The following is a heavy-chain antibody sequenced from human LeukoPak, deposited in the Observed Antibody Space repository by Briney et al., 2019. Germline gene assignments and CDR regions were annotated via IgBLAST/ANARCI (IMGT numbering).Heavy chain of an antibody. J-gene: IGHJ4*02. Sequence: GVSLRLSCAASVFTFSSYLMHWVRQAPGKGLVWVSRINSDGSSNIYADSVTGRFSISRDNDKTTLYLHMNSMRGEDMAVYYCPRAGFDSWGQGILVTVSS. CDR3: PRAGFDS. CDR2: INSDGSSN. CDR1: VFTFSSYL. V-gene: IGHV3-74*01.